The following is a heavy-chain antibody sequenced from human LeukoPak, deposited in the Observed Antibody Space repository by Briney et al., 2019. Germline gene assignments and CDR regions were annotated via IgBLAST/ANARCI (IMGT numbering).Heavy chain of an antibody. CDR2: ISWDGGST. J-gene: IGHJ6*02. Sequence: GGSLRLSCAASGFTFDDYAMHWVRHAPGKGLEWVSLISWDGGSTYYADSVKGRFTISRDNSKNSLYLQMNSLRAEDTALYYCAKDIRRGSYFGVYGMDVWGQGTTVTVSS. D-gene: IGHD1-26*01. V-gene: IGHV3-43D*03. CDR1: GFTFDDYA. CDR3: AKDIRRGSYFGVYGMDV.